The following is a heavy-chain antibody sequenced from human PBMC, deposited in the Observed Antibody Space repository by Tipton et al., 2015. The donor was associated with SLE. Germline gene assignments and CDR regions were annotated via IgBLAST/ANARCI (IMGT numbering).Heavy chain of an antibody. D-gene: IGHD5-12*01. CDR2: ISTYSGVT. J-gene: IGHJ4*02. V-gene: IGHV1-18*01. CDR1: GYTFTSSG. CDR3: ARSIVATTDFDY. Sequence: QLVQSGAEVKKPGASVRVSCKASGYTFTSSGISWVRQAPGQGLEWMGWISTYSGVTNYAERLQGRVTMTTDTFSNTAFMELRSLTSDDTAVYYCARSIVATTDFDYWGQGTMVTVSS.